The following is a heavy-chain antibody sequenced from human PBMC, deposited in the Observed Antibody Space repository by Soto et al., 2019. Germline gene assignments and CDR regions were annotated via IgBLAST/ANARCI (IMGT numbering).Heavy chain of an antibody. CDR3: ATPYSSSWFSPFDY. J-gene: IGHJ4*02. Sequence: EVQLLESGGGLVQPGGSLRLSCAASGFTFGSYAMSWVRQAQGKGLEWVSSIGAGYGTYYADSVKGRFTISRDNSKNALYLQMKSLRAEDTAIYYCATPYSSSWFSPFDYWGQGSLVTVSS. CDR2: IGAGYGT. CDR1: GFTFGSYA. V-gene: IGHV3-23*01. D-gene: IGHD6-13*01.